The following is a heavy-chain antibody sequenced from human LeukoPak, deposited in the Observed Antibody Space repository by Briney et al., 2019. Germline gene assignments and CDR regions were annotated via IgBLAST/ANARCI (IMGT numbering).Heavy chain of an antibody. D-gene: IGHD6-13*01. J-gene: IGHJ4*02. CDR1: GFTFSSYE. CDR2: ICSSGSTI. Sequence: PGGSLRLSCAASGFTFSSYEMNWVRQAPGKGLEWVSYICSSGSTIYYADSVKGRFTISRDNAKNSLYLQMNSLRAEDTAVYYCASEGSIAAAVDYWGQGTLVTVSS. V-gene: IGHV3-48*03. CDR3: ASEGSIAAAVDY.